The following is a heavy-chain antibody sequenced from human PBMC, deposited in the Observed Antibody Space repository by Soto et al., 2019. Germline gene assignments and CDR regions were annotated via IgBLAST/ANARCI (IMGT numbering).Heavy chain of an antibody. CDR1: GFTFSSYS. J-gene: IGHJ5*02. CDR3: AREGSSTVTTEFDP. V-gene: IGHV3-48*01. CDR2: ISSSSSTI. D-gene: IGHD4-17*01. Sequence: GGSLRLSCAASGFTFSSYSMNRVRQAPGKGLEWVSYISSSSSTIYYADSVKGRFTISRDNAKNSLYLQMNSLRAEDTAVYYCAREGSSTVTTEFDPWGQGTLVTVSS.